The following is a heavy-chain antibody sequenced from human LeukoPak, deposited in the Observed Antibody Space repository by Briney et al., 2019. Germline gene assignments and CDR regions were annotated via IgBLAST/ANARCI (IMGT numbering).Heavy chain of an antibody. CDR3: AFRTVRSTIEYFQY. V-gene: IGHV1-69*01. Sequence: SVKVSCKASGGTFTSYAVNWVRQAPGQGLEWMGGIIPMFGTANYAQNFQGRVTITADVSTSIAYMELSSLRSDDTAVYYCAFRTVRSTIEYFQYWGLGTLVTVSS. J-gene: IGHJ1*01. CDR2: IIPMFGTA. CDR1: GGTFTSYA. D-gene: IGHD1-26*01.